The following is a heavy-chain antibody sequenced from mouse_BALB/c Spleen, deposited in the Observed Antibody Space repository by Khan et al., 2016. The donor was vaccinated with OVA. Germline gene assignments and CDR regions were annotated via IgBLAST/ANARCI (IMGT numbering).Heavy chain of an antibody. J-gene: IGHJ3*01. CDR2: ISGTGIYT. CDR1: GFAFSSYD. CDR3: SRPSYYGNALFAY. Sequence: EVELVESGGDLVKPGGSLKLSCAPSGFAFSSYDMSWVRQTPEKRLEWVATISGTGIYTFYPDSVKGRFIISRDNARNTLYLQMSSLRSEDTALYFWSRPSYYGNALFAYWGQGTLVTVSA. V-gene: IGHV5-9*02. D-gene: IGHD2-10*01.